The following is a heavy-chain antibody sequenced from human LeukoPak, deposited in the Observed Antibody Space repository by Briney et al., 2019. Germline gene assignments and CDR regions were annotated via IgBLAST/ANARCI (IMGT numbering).Heavy chain of an antibody. CDR1: GFTFSSYW. V-gene: IGHV3-74*01. Sequence: GGSLRLSCVASGFTFSSYWMHWVRQAPGKGLVWVSRINSDGSSTSYADSVKGRFTISRDNAKNTLYLQMNSLRAEDTAVYYCAREGYSSGWWGSAANVYFDYWGQGTLVTVSS. CDR3: AREGYSSGWWGSAANVYFDY. J-gene: IGHJ4*02. CDR2: INSDGSST. D-gene: IGHD6-19*01.